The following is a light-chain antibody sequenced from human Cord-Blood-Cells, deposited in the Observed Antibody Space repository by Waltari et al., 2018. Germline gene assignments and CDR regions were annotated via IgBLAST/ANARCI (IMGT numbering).Light chain of an antibody. J-gene: IGKJ1*01. CDR1: QSISSY. CDR2: SAS. V-gene: IGKV1-39*01. CDR3: QQSYSTPRT. Sequence: DIQMTPSPSSLSASVGDRVTITCRASQSISSYLNWYQQKPGKAPNLLIYSASSLQSGVPSRFSGSGSGTDFTLTISSLQPEDFATYDCQQSYSTPRTFGQGTKVEIK.